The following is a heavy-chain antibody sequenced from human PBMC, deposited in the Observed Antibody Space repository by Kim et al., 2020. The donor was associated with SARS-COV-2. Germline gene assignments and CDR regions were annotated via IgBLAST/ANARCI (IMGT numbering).Heavy chain of an antibody. D-gene: IGHD3-9*01. Sequence: KGRSTISRENAKNALYLQMNSLRAEDTAVYYCARDSFSTGYPPRSCFDYWGQGTLVTVSS. V-gene: IGHV3-11*01. J-gene: IGHJ4*02. CDR3: ARDSFSTGYPPRSCFDY.